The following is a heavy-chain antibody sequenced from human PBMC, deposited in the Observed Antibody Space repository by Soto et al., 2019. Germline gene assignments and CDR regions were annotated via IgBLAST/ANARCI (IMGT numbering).Heavy chain of an antibody. V-gene: IGHV4-61*01. CDR3: ARDGGGYNLDY. J-gene: IGHJ4*02. Sequence: QVQLQESGPGLVKPSETLSLTCTVSGGSVSSGSYYWSWIRQPPGKGLEWIGYIYYSGSTNYNPSLKSRVTISVDTSKNQFSLKLSSVTAADTAVYYCARDGGGYNLDYWGQGTLVTVSS. CDR1: GGSVSSGSYY. D-gene: IGHD5-12*01. CDR2: IYYSGST.